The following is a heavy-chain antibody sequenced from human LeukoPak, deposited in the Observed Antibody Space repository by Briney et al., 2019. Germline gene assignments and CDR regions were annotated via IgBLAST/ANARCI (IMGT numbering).Heavy chain of an antibody. CDR2: IGGRDDRT. J-gene: IGHJ6*01. V-gene: IGHV3-23*01. CDR3: AHLANYYYGMDV. CDR1: GFTITGHT. D-gene: IGHD3-16*01. Sequence: GGSLRLSCAASGFTITGHTMTWVRQAPGKGREWVSIIGGRDDRTYYADSGKGRFTISRDNSKNILYLQMNSLRAEDTAVYYCAHLANYYYGMDVWGQGTTVTVSS.